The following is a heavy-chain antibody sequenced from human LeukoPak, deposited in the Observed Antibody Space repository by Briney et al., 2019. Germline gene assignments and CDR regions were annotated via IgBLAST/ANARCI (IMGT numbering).Heavy chain of an antibody. CDR3: ARDPGDYYGSGSSDAFDI. Sequence: PGGCLRLSCAASGFTFSSYGMHWVRQALGKGLEWVAVIWYDGSNKYYADSVKGRFTISRDNSKNTLYLQMNSLRVEDTAVYYCARDPGDYYGSGSSDAFDIWGQGTMVTVSS. CDR1: GFTFSSYG. J-gene: IGHJ3*02. V-gene: IGHV3-33*01. D-gene: IGHD3-10*01. CDR2: IWYDGSNK.